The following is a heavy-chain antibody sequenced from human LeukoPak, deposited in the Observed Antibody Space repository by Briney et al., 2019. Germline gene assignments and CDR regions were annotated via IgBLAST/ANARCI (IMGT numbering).Heavy chain of an antibody. V-gene: IGHV3-53*01. CDR1: GLTVSSNY. Sequence: GGSLRLSCAASGLTVSSNYMSWVRQAPGKGLEWVSVIYSGGSANYADSVKGRFTISRDSSKNTLYLQVNSLRAEDTADYYCARGQGYYFDYWGQGTLVTVSS. J-gene: IGHJ4*02. CDR2: IYSGGSA. CDR3: ARGQGYYFDY.